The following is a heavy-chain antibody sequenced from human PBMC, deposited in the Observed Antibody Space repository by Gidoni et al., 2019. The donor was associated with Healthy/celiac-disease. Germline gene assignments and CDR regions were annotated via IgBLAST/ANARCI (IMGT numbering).Heavy chain of an antibody. CDR1: GYTLTSYA. CDR3: ARDPYDSSGYGGPVY. Sequence: QVQLVQSGAEVKKPGASVKVSCKASGYTLTSYALHWVRQAPGQRLEWMGWINAGNGNTKCSQKFQGRVTITRDTSASTAYMELSSLRSEDTAVYYCARDPYDSSGYGGPVYWGQGTLVTVSS. J-gene: IGHJ4*02. D-gene: IGHD3-22*01. CDR2: INAGNGNT. V-gene: IGHV1-3*01.